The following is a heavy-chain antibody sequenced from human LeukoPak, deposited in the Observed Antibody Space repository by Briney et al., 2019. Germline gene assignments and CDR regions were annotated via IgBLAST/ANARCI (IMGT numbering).Heavy chain of an antibody. V-gene: IGHV4-4*07. CDR2: IYTSGST. CDR3: ARDYYYGSGSYWYMDV. D-gene: IGHD3-10*01. Sequence: SETLSLTCTVSGGSISSYYWSWIRQPAGKGLEWIGRIYTSGSTNYNPSLKSRVTMSVDTSKNQLSLKLSSVTAADTAVYYCARDYYYGSGSYWYMDVWGKGTTVTISS. J-gene: IGHJ6*03. CDR1: GGSISSYY.